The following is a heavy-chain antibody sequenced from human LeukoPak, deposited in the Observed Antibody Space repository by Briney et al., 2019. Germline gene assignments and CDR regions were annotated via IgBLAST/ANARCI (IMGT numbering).Heavy chain of an antibody. CDR2: FSGSGGGT. J-gene: IGHJ6*04. Sequence: GGSLRLSCAASGFTFSSYGMHWVRQAPGKGLEWVSAFSGSGGGTYYGDSVKGRFTISRDNSKNTLYLQMNSLRAEDTAVYYCAELGITMIGGVWGKGTTVTISS. D-gene: IGHD3-10*02. V-gene: IGHV3-23*01. CDR3: AELGITMIGGV. CDR1: GFTFSSYG.